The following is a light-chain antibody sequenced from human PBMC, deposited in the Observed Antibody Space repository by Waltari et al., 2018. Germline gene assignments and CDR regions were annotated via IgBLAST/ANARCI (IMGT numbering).Light chain of an antibody. J-gene: IGKJ2*01. CDR3: QQRST. V-gene: IGKV3-11*01. CDR1: QSLTSY. CDR2: DTS. Sequence: EIVLTQSPATLSLSPGEGATLSRRASQSLTSYLAWYKQKPGQAPRLLIYDTSNRATGIPARFSGSGSGTDFTLIISSLEPEDFGVYYCQQRSTFGQGTKLEIK.